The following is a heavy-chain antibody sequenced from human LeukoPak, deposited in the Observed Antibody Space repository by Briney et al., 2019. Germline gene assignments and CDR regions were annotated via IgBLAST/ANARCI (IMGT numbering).Heavy chain of an antibody. CDR2: ISRSGSTI. CDR1: GFTYSSDE. V-gene: IGHV3-48*03. J-gene: IGHJ4*02. Sequence: GGSLRLSCAASGFTYSSDEMNWGRQAPGKGLEWVSYISRSGSTIYYADSVKGRFTISRDNAKNSRYLQMNSLRAEETVVYSSASEIAAGGDYWGQGTLVTVSS. CDR3: ASEIAAGGDY. D-gene: IGHD6-13*01.